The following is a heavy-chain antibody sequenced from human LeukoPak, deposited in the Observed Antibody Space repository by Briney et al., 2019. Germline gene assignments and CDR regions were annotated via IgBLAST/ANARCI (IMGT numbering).Heavy chain of an antibody. CDR1: GGFFSGYY. J-gene: IGHJ4*02. CDR2: IDYSGST. Sequence: SSETLSLTCAVYGGFFSGYYWSWIRQPPGKGLEWIGYIDYSGSTKYNPSLKGRLTISVDTSKNQFSLKLSSVTAADTAVYYCARVARYYYGSGSPRDYYFDYWGQGTLVTVSS. D-gene: IGHD3-10*01. CDR3: ARVARYYYGSGSPRDYYFDY. V-gene: IGHV4-59*01.